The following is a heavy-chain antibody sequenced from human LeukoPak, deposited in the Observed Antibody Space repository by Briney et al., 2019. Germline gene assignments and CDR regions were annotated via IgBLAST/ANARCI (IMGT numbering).Heavy chain of an antibody. Sequence: GGSLRLSCAVSGFTFSGSAVHWVRQASGRGLEWVGLIRTKANNYATVYSASVKGRFTISRDDSQNTAYLQMNSLNTEDTAVYYCTTSITIFGGGWGQGTLVTVSS. D-gene: IGHD3-3*01. CDR2: IRTKANNYAT. J-gene: IGHJ4*02. CDR1: GFTFSGSA. V-gene: IGHV3-73*01. CDR3: TTSITIFGGG.